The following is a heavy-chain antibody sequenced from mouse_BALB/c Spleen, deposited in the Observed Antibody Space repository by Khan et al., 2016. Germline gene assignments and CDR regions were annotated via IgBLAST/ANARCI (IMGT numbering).Heavy chain of an antibody. CDR2: IDPANGNA. Sequence: VQLKQSGAELVKPGASVKLSCTASGFNINDTSMHWVKQSPEQGLEWIGMIDPANGNAKYDPKFQGKATITADTSSNTAYLQLRSLTSEESAVFYSARSPDGCDGGFAYWGQGTLVTVSA. D-gene: IGHD2-3*01. CDR3: ARSPDGCDGGFAY. V-gene: IGHV14-3*02. CDR1: GFNINDTS. J-gene: IGHJ3*01.